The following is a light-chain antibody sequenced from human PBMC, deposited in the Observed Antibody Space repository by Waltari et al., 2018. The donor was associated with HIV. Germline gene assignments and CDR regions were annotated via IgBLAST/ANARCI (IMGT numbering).Light chain of an antibody. V-gene: IGKV1-39*01. CDR1: QTIIAY. CDR2: GAS. Sequence: DIQMTQSPSSLSASVGDKVTITCRASQTIIAYLNWYQQETSKPPKLLISGASTLQSGVSSRFSGSGSGTDFTLTIANLQPEDFVTYFCQQSYSTPPWTFGQGTKVEIK. J-gene: IGKJ1*01. CDR3: QQSYSTPPWT.